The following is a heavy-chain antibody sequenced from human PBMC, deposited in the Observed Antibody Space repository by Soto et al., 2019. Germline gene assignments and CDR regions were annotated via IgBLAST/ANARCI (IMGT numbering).Heavy chain of an antibody. CDR3: AKNGQPPYYYYGMDV. J-gene: IGHJ6*02. D-gene: IGHD2-8*01. V-gene: IGHV1-18*01. CDR1: GYTFTRYG. Sequence: GASVKVSCKASGYTFTRYGISWVRQAPGQGLEWMGWISGYNGDTNYAQKFQGRVTMTIDTSTSTAYMALRSLTSDDTAVYYCAKNGQPPYYYYGMDVWGQGTTVTVSS. CDR2: ISGYNGDT.